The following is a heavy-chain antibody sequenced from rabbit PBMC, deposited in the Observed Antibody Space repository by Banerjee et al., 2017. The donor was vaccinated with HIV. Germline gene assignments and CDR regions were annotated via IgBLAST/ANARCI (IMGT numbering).Heavy chain of an antibody. CDR2: IYTGGGNT. V-gene: IGHV1S40*01. CDR3: GKYSYDDYGVIHL. J-gene: IGHJ6*01. CDR1: GFSFSSRYV. Sequence: GFSFSSRYVMSWVRQAPGKGLEWIACIYTGGGNTDYANWAKGRFTIIQTSSSTVTLQMTSLTVADTATYFCGKYSYDDYGVIHLWGQGTLVTVS. D-gene: IGHD2-1*01.